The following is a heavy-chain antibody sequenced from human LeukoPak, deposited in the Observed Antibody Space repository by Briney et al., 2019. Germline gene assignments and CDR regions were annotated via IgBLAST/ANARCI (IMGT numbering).Heavy chain of an antibody. CDR3: ARDSNFDWLVPNWFDP. CDR1: GFTFGDYY. V-gene: IGHV3-11*04. J-gene: IGHJ5*02. D-gene: IGHD3-9*01. CDR2: ISNSGNTI. Sequence: NPGGSLRLSCAASGFTFGDYYMSWIRQAPGKGLEWVSYISNSGNTIKEADSVKGRFTISRDNAKNSLYLQMNSLRAEDTAVYYCARDSNFDWLVPNWFDPWGQGTLVTVSS.